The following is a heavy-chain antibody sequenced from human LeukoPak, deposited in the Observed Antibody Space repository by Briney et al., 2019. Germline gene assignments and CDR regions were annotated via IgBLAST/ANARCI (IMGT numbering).Heavy chain of an antibody. Sequence: GESLKISCKASGYRFTSYWIGWVRQMPGKGLEWVGIIYPSDSDARYSPSFQGQVTISADKSINTAYLRWSSLKASDTAMYYCARRNYDILTGYYNDYFDYWGQGTLVTVSS. CDR1: GYRFTSYW. J-gene: IGHJ4*02. CDR3: ARRNYDILTGYYNDYFDY. V-gene: IGHV5-51*01. CDR2: IYPSDSDA. D-gene: IGHD3-9*01.